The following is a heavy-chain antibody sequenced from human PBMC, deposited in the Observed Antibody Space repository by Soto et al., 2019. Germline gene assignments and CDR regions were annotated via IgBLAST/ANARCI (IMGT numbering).Heavy chain of an antibody. V-gene: IGHV4-59*01. CDR1: GGSISSYY. CDR2: IYYSGST. D-gene: IGHD6-13*01. Sequence: SETLSLTCTVSGGSISSYYWSWIGQPPGKGLEWIGYIYYSGSTNYNPSLKSRVTISVDTSKNQFSLKLSSVTAADTAVYYCARSRAAAGWFDPWCQGTLLTVSS. CDR3: ARSRAAAGWFDP. J-gene: IGHJ5*02.